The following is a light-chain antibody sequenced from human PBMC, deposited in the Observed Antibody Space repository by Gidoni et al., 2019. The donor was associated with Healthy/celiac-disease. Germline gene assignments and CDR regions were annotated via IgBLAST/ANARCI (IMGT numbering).Light chain of an antibody. J-gene: IGLJ7*01. Sequence: QSARTQPAPVSGSPGQSITISCTGTSSDVGGYNYVSWYQQHPGKAPKLMIYEVSNRPSGVSNRFSGSKSGNTASLTISGLQAEDEADYYCSSYTSSSDAVFGGGTQLTVL. CDR3: SSYTSSSDAV. CDR1: SSDVGGYNY. CDR2: EVS. V-gene: IGLV2-14*01.